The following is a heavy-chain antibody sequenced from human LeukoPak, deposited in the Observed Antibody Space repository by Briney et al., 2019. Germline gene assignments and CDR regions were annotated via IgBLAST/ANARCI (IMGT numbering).Heavy chain of an antibody. CDR3: TKDRYGDYAIDS. Sequence: GRSLRLSCAASGSTFDDYAMHWVRQAPGKGLEWVSGISWNSGSIGYADSVKGRFTISRDNAKNSLYLQMNSLRAEDTAVYYCTKDRYGDYAIDSWGQGTLVTVFS. J-gene: IGHJ4*02. CDR1: GSTFDDYA. D-gene: IGHD4-17*01. CDR2: ISWNSGSI. V-gene: IGHV3-9*01.